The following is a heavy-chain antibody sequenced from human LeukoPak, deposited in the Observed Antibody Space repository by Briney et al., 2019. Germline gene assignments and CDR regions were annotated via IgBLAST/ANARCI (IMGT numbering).Heavy chain of an antibody. CDR1: GFTFSTYF. CDR3: ARERYGPDY. CDR2: INGDGIST. D-gene: IGHD4-17*01. Sequence: QSGGSLRLSCAASGFTFSTYFMHWVRQAPGKGLVWVPRINGDGISTTYADSVMGRFTISRDNAKNTLYLQMNSLRAEDTAVYYCARERYGPDYWGQGTLVTVSS. V-gene: IGHV3-74*01. J-gene: IGHJ4*02.